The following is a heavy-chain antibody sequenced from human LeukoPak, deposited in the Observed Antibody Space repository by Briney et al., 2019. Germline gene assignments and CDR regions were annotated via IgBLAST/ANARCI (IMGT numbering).Heavy chain of an antibody. CDR3: ASHPDYSDWFDP. Sequence: RSGGSLRLSCAASGFTFRDYYMSWIRQAPGKGLEGVSYISSSGSTIYYADSVKGRFTISRDNAKNSLYLQMNSLRAEDTAVYYCASHPDYSDWFDPWGQGTLVTVSS. CDR1: GFTFRDYY. CDR2: ISSSGSTI. D-gene: IGHD4-11*01. J-gene: IGHJ5*02. V-gene: IGHV3-11*01.